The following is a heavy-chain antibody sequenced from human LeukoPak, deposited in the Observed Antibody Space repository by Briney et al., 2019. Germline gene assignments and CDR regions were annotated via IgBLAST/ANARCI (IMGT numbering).Heavy chain of an antibody. CDR1: GFSPSSFQ. CDR3: ARDGTTNRYNWFDS. CDR2: ISDSGTTE. V-gene: IGHV3-48*03. Sequence: GGSLRLSCAASGFSPSSFQMNWVRQAPGKGLEWISYISDSGTTEYYADSVKGRFTISRDNAKNSLYLQMNSLTGEDTALYYCARDGTTNRYNWFDSWGQGTLVTVSS. D-gene: IGHD2-8*01. J-gene: IGHJ5*01.